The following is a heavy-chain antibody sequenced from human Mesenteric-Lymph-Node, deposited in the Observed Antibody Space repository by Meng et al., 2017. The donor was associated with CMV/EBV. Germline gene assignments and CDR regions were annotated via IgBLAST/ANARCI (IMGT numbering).Heavy chain of an antibody. CDR1: GGTFSSYA. J-gene: IGHJ6*02. V-gene: IGHV1-69*10. Sequence: SVKVSCKASGGTFSSYAISWVRQAPGQGLEWMGGIIPILGIANYAQKFQGRVTITADKSTSTAYMELSSLRSEDTAVYYCARPLGPAARPWYYGMDVWGQGTTVTVSS. D-gene: IGHD2-2*02. CDR3: ARPLGPAARPWYYGMDV. CDR2: IIPILGIA.